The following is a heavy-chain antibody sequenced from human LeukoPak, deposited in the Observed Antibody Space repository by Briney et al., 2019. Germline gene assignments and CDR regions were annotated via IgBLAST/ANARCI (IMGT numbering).Heavy chain of an antibody. D-gene: IGHD2-2*01. CDR3: ARDGAMICRSSNCYPRPRWFDR. J-gene: IGHJ5*02. V-gene: IGHV1-46*01. CDR2: INPSGSST. Sequence: ASVKVSCTAFGYNFTSYYFHWVRLPHAQGLEWMGIINPSGSSTSYTKKFHGRVTMTRDTSTSTVYMELSSLRSEDTAVYYCARDGAMICRSSNCYPRPRWFDRWGQGTLVTVSS. CDR1: GYNFTSYY.